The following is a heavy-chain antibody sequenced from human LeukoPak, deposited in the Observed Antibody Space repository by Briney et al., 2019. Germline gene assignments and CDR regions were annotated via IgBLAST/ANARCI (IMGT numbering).Heavy chain of an antibody. CDR1: GFTFSRCE. Sequence: GGSLRLSCSASGFTFSRCEMAWVRQAPGKGLEWISYLSYNAKTILHADSVKGRFNISSDNAKNLLFLQMDSLRAEATAYYFPARASYTGFDLPFDQWGQGTLVTVSS. J-gene: IGHJ4*02. V-gene: IGHV3-48*03. CDR2: LSYNAKTI. CDR3: ARASYTGFDLPFDQ. D-gene: IGHD1-26*01.